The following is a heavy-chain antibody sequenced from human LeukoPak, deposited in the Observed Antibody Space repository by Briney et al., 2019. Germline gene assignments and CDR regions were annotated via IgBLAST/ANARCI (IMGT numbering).Heavy chain of an antibody. CDR2: ISWNSGSI. J-gene: IGHJ4*02. CDR1: XFTFDDYA. D-gene: IGHD5-18*01. CDR3: AKDSRGYSTGDFDY. V-gene: IGHV3-9*01. Sequence: PGGSLRLSCAXXXFTFDDYAMHWVRQAPGKGLEWVSGISWNSGSIGYADSVKGRFTISRDNAKNSLYLQMNSLRAEDTALYYCAKDSRGYSTGDFDYWGQGTLVTVSS.